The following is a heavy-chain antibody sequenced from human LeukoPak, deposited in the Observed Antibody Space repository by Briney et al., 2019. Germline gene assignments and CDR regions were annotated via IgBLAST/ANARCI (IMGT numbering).Heavy chain of an antibody. CDR1: GGSISSYY. J-gene: IGHJ4*02. Sequence: PSETLSLTCTVSGGSISSYYWSWIRPPPGRGLEWIGYIFYSGSTKYNPSLESRVTMSVDTSRDQFSLKLSSVTAADTAVYYCARQGDWDFAPAFDYWGQGTLVTVSS. D-gene: IGHD3/OR15-3a*01. CDR2: IFYSGST. V-gene: IGHV4-59*08. CDR3: ARQGDWDFAPAFDY.